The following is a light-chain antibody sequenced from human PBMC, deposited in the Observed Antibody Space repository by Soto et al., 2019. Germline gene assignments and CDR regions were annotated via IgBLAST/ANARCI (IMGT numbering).Light chain of an antibody. V-gene: IGKV3-20*01. CDR1: QSISSGY. J-gene: IGKJ1*01. CDR3: HQYGSSAWT. Sequence: EIVLTQSPGTLSLSPGERATLSCRASQSISSGYVAWYQQKPGQAPRLLIYAASSRATGIADRFRGSGSGRDFTLTISRLEPEDFAVYYCHQYGSSAWTSGQGTKVDIK. CDR2: AAS.